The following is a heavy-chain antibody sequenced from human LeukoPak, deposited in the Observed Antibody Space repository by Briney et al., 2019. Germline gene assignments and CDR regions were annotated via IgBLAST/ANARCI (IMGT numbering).Heavy chain of an antibody. V-gene: IGHV3-20*04. J-gene: IGHJ6*03. CDR1: GFTFDDYG. Sequence: SGGSLRLSCAASGFTFDDYGMSWVRQAPGKGLEWVSGINWNGGSTGYADSVKGRFTISRDNAKNSLYLQINSLRAEDTAVYYCASANPILLDYYYYYYMDVWGKGTTVTVSS. CDR3: ASANPILLDYYYYYYMDV. D-gene: IGHD3-3*01. CDR2: INWNGGST.